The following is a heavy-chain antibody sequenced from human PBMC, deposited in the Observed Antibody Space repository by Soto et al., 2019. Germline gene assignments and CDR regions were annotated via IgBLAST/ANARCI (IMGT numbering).Heavy chain of an antibody. V-gene: IGHV1-18*01. Sequence: QVQLVQSGAEVKKPGASVKVSCKASGYTFASYAISWMRQAPGQGLEWMGWISAYNGNTNYAQKLQGRVTMTTDTSTSTAYMELRSLRPADTAGDDCARDPPPPDYWGQGTLVTVSS. J-gene: IGHJ4*02. CDR2: ISAYNGNT. CDR3: ARDPPPPDY. CDR1: GYTFASYA.